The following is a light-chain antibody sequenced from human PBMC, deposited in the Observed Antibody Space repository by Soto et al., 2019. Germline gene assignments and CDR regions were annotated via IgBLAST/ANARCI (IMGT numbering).Light chain of an antibody. Sequence: EIVMTQSPATLSVSPGERVTISCRASQGVSSNLAWYQQKPGQAPRLLIYGASTRAAGLPARFSGCGSGTEFTLPLGRLQSDDFASYYCQQYNDWPFAFGPGTKMYI. V-gene: IGKV3-15*01. CDR3: QQYNDWPFA. J-gene: IGKJ3*01. CDR2: GAS. CDR1: QGVSSN.